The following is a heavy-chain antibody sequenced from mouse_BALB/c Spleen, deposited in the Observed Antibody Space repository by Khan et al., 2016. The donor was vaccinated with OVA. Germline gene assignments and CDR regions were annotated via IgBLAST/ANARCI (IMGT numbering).Heavy chain of an antibody. CDR1: GYTFTDYV. CDR3: AKIFYGNSYGMDY. J-gene: IGHJ4*01. D-gene: IGHD2-1*01. CDR2: IYPGSGSI. V-gene: IGHV1-77*01. Sequence: QVQLQQSGPELVKPGASVKMSCKASGYTFTDYVISWVKQRTGQGLEWIGEIYPGSGSIYYNEKFKGKATLTADTSSNTAYMQLSSLTSEDSAVCFCAKIFYGNSYGMDYWGQGTSVTVSS.